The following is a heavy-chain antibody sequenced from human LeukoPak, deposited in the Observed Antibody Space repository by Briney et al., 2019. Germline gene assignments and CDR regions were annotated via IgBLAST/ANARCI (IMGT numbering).Heavy chain of an antibody. CDR3: AMTTTVVTNFDY. V-gene: IGHV3-7*01. CDR1: GFTFSSYW. Sequence: GGSLRLSCAASGFTFSSYWMSWVRQAPGKGLERVANIKQDGSEKYYVDSVKGRFTISRDNAKNSLYLQMNSLRAEDTAVYYCAMTTTVVTNFDYWGQGTLVTVSS. D-gene: IGHD4-23*01. CDR2: IKQDGSEK. J-gene: IGHJ4*02.